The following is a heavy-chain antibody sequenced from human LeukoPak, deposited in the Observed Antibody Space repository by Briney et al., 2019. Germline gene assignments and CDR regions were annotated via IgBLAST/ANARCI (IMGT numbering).Heavy chain of an antibody. CDR2: INSDGSST. CDR1: GFTFSSYW. J-gene: IGHJ3*02. V-gene: IGHV3-74*01. D-gene: IGHD4-17*01. Sequence: PGGSLRLSCAASGFTFSSYWMHWVRQAPGKGLVWVSRINSDGSSTSYADSVKGRFTISRDNAKNTLYLQMNSLRAEDTAVYYCAKDYYGDYVAHHAFDIWGQGTMVTVSS. CDR3: AKDYYGDYVAHHAFDI.